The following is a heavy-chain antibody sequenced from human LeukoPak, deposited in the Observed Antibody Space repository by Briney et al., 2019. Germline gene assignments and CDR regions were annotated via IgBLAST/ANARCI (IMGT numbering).Heavy chain of an antibody. CDR2: IHYSGSA. Sequence: SETLSLTCIVSGGSISSYYWGWIRQPPGKGLEWIGNIHYSGSASDNPSLRSRVTISVATSKNQFSLKLSSVTAADTAVYYCASHFHDSSGYYGDFWGQGTLVTVSS. CDR1: GGSISSYY. J-gene: IGHJ4*02. D-gene: IGHD3-22*01. CDR3: ASHFHDSSGYYGDF. V-gene: IGHV4-59*08.